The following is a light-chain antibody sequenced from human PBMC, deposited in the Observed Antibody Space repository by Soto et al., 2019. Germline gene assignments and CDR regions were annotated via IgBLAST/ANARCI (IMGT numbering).Light chain of an antibody. J-gene: IGKJ5*01. CDR3: QQYGSSPIT. CDR2: GAS. Sequence: EILLTQSPGTLSLSPGERATLSYRASQSVSSSYLAWYQQKPGQAPRLLIYGASSRATGIPDRFSGSGSGTDFTLTISRLEPEDFAVYYCQQYGSSPITVGQGTRLENK. V-gene: IGKV3-20*01. CDR1: QSVSSSY.